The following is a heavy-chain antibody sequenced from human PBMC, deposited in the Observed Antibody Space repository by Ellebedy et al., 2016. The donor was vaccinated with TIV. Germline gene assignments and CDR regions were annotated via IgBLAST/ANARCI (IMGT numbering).Heavy chain of an antibody. D-gene: IGHD2-2*02. Sequence: ASVKVSCXASGYTFTGYYMHWVRQAPGQGLEWMGWINPNSGGTNYAQKFQGRVTMTRDTSITTAYMELSRLRSDDTAVYYRARERCSSTSCYTFDYWGQGTLVTVSS. CDR3: ARERCSSTSCYTFDY. CDR1: GYTFTGYY. J-gene: IGHJ4*02. CDR2: INPNSGGT. V-gene: IGHV1-2*02.